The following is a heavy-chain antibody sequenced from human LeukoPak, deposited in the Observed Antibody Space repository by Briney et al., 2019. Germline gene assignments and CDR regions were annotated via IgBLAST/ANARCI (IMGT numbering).Heavy chain of an antibody. J-gene: IGHJ4*02. CDR3: AKDRLRELLDY. D-gene: IGHD1-26*01. CDR1: GFTFSTYG. CDR2: IWSDGSNK. Sequence: PGRSLRLSCAASGFTFSTYGMHWVRQAPGKGLEWVAIIWSDGSNKYYADSVKGRFTISRDNSKNTLYLQMNSLRAEDTAVYYCAKDRLRELLDYWGQGTLVTVSS. V-gene: IGHV3-33*06.